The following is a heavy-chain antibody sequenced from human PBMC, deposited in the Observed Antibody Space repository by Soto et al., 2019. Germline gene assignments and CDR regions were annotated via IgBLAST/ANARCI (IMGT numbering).Heavy chain of an antibody. V-gene: IGHV3-23*01. CDR2: ISGSTSGT. CDR1: GFAFSSYA. D-gene: IGHD3-3*01. CDR3: AKDQGFLDPFDY. Sequence: EVQLLESGGGLVQPGGSLRLSCAASGFAFSSYAMSWVRQAPGKGLEWVSSISGSTSGTYYADAVKGRFTISRDNCNNTLYLQMNSLRAEDTAVYYCAKDQGFLDPFDYWGQGALVTVSS. J-gene: IGHJ4*02.